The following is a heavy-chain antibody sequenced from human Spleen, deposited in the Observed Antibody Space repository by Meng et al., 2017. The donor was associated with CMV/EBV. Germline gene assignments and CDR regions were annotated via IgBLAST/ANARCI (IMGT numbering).Heavy chain of an antibody. CDR3: ARVGSSSSPWFDP. D-gene: IGHD6-6*01. J-gene: IGHJ5*02. CDR2: IYYSGST. Sequence: ETLSLTCTVSGGSVSSSSYYWNWIRQPPGKGLEWIGYIYYSGSTNYNPSLKSRVTISVDTSKNQFSLKLSSVTAADTAVYYCARVGSSSSPWFDPWGQGTLVTVSS. V-gene: IGHV4-61*01. CDR1: GGSVSSSSYY.